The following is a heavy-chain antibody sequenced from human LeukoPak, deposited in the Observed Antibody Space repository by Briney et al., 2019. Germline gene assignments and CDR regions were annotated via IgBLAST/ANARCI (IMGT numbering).Heavy chain of an antibody. V-gene: IGHV4-39*01. D-gene: IGHD4-17*01. CDR1: GGSISSSNYY. J-gene: IGHJ3*02. CDR2: IYYSGST. Sequence: SETLSLTCTVSGGSISSSNYYWGWIRQPPGKGLEWIASIYYSGSTHYNPSLKSRVIISADTSKNQFSLKLSSVTAGDTAVYYCARNRSSDYGHGAFGIWGQGTLVTVSS. CDR3: ARNRSSDYGHGAFGI.